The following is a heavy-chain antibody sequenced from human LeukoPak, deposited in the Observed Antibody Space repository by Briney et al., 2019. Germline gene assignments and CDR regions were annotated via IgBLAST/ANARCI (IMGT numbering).Heavy chain of an antibody. V-gene: IGHV4-61*02. CDR2: VSISGSS. J-gene: IGHJ4*02. CDR3: ARSSGWYKGQDY. Sequence: SETLSLTCAVSGGSISSGTYYWTWIRQPAGKGLEWIGRVSISGSSNYNPSLKTRVTISVDTSKNQFSLKLSSVTAADTAVYYCARSSGWYKGQDYWGQGTLVTVSS. D-gene: IGHD6-19*01. CDR1: GGSISSGTYY.